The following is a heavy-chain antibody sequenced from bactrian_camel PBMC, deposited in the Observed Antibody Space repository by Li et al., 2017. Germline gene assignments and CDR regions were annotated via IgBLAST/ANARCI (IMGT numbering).Heavy chain of an antibody. J-gene: IGHJ4*01. CDR3: VTDIYTREYVSWNY. Sequence: QVQLVESGGGSVQAGGSLRLSCEVSGDTFSSGCMGWFRQAPGKEREGVAVIATGGRTTYYVTSVKGRFTISQDNAKDTLYLQMNSLKSEDTAKYYCVTDIYTREYVSWNYWGMGTQVTVS. D-gene: IGHD2*01. V-gene: IGHV3S1*01. CDR2: IATGGRTT. CDR1: GDTFSSGC.